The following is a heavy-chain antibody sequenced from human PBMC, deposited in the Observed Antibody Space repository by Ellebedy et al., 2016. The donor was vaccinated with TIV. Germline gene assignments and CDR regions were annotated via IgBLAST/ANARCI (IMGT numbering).Heavy chain of an antibody. J-gene: IGHJ4*02. V-gene: IGHV3-7*01. D-gene: IGHD3-22*01. CDR1: GFTFSSYW. CDR3: ARDPSYYYDSSDPVGYFDY. CDR2: IKQDGSEK. Sequence: GGSLRLSXAASGFTFSSYWMSWVRQAPGKGLEWVANIKQDGSEKYYVDSVKGRFTISRDNAKNSLYLQMNSLRAEDTAVYYCARDPSYYYDSSDPVGYFDYWGQGTLVTVSS.